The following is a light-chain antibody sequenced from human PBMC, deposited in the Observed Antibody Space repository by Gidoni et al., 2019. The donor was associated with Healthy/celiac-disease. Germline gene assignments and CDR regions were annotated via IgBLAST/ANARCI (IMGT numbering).Light chain of an antibody. J-gene: IGKJ3*01. V-gene: IGKV1-13*02. CDR3: QQFNSYPLFT. CDR2: DAS. Sequence: ATQLTQSPSSLSASLGDRVTITCRASQGISSALAWYQQKPGKAPKLLIYDASSLESGVPSRFSGSGSGTDFTLTISSLQPEDFATYYCQQFNSYPLFTFGPGTKVDIK. CDR1: QGISSA.